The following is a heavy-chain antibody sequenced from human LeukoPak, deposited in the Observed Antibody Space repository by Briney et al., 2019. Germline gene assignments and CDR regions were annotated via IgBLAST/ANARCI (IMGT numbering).Heavy chain of an antibody. J-gene: IGHJ4*02. CDR2: IYSGGST. Sequence: GGSLRLSCVASGFTVSSSHMTWVRQAPGKGLEWVSVIYSGGSTYYADSVKGRFTISRDNSKNTLYLQMNSLRAEDTAVYYCARGGVTMIVPILWGQGTLVTVSS. D-gene: IGHD3-22*01. CDR1: GFTVSSSH. V-gene: IGHV3-53*01. CDR3: ARGGVTMIVPIL.